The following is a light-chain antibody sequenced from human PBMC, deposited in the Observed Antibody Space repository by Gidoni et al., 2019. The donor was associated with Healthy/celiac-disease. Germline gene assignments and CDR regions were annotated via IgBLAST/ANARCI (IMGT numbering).Light chain of an antibody. Sequence: QSALTQPPSAPGSHGQSVTISCTGTSSDVGGYNYVSWYQQHPGKAPKLMIYEVSKRPSGVPDRFSGSKSGNTASLTVSGLQAEDEADYYCSSYAGSNNFPYVFGTGTKVTVL. CDR3: SSYAGSNNFPYV. CDR2: EVS. V-gene: IGLV2-8*01. J-gene: IGLJ1*01. CDR1: SSDVGGYNY.